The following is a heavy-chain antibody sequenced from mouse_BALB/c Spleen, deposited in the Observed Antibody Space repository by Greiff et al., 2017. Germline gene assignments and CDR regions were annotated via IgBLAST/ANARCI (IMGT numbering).Heavy chain of an antibody. D-gene: IGHD2-2*01. V-gene: IGHV1-7*01. Sequence: QVQLQQSGAELAKPGASVKMSCKASGYTFTSYWMHWVKQRPGQGLEWIGYINPSTGYTEYNQKFKDKATLTADKSSSTAYMQLSSLTSEDSAVYYCARVDGYDGCAYWGQGTLVTVSA. CDR1: GYTFTSYW. J-gene: IGHJ3*01. CDR3: ARVDGYDGCAY. CDR2: INPSTGYT.